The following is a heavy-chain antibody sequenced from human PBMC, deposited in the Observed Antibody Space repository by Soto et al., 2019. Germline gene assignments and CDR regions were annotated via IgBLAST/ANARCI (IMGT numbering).Heavy chain of an antibody. D-gene: IGHD6-6*01. CDR3: ARGIVARPLFDY. CDR1: GFTFSSYG. J-gene: IGHJ4*02. V-gene: IGHV3-33*01. CDR2: IWYDGSNK. Sequence: PGGSLRLSCAASGFTFSSYGMHWVRQAPGKGLEWVAVIWYDGSNKYYADSVKGRFTISRDNSKNTLYLQMNSLRAEDTAVYYCARGIVARPLFDYWGQGTLVTVSS.